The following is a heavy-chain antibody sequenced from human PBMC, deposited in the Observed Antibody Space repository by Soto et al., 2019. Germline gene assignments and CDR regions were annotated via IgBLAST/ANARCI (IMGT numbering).Heavy chain of an antibody. CDR1: GYTFTSYG. CDR3: GRDRESYGDYEYFQH. V-gene: IGHV1-18*01. J-gene: IGHJ1*01. CDR2: ISAYNGNT. Sequence: ASVKVSCKASGYTFTSYGISWVRQAPGQGLEWMGWISAYNGNTNYAQKLQGRVTMTTDTSTSTAYMELRSLRSDDTAVYYCGRDRESYGDYEYFQHWGQGTLVTVSS. D-gene: IGHD4-17*01.